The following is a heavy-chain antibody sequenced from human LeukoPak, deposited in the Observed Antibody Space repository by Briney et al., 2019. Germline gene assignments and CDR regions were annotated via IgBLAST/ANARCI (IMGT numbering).Heavy chain of an antibody. CDR2: ISWNSGSI. Sequence: VRNLRLSSAASGFTFDDYAMHWVRPAPGKGLEWVSGISWNSGSIGYADSVKGRFTISRDNAKNSLYLQMNSLRAEDTALYYCAKGYCSSTSCSPFDYWGQGTLVTVSS. CDR1: GFTFDDYA. V-gene: IGHV3-9*01. J-gene: IGHJ4*02. CDR3: AKGYCSSTSCSPFDY. D-gene: IGHD2-2*01.